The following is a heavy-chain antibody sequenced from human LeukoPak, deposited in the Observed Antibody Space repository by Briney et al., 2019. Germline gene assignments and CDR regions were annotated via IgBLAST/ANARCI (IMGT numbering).Heavy chain of an antibody. CDR2: IYHSGST. J-gene: IGHJ4*02. D-gene: IGHD7-27*01. CDR3: ARVWGLYYFDY. Sequence: SETLSLPCTASGGSISSYYWSWVRQPPGKGLEWIGEIYHSGSTNYNPSLKSRVTISVDKSKNQFSLKLSSVTAADTAVYYCARVWGLYYFDYWGQGTLVTVSS. CDR1: GGSISSYY. V-gene: IGHV4-4*02.